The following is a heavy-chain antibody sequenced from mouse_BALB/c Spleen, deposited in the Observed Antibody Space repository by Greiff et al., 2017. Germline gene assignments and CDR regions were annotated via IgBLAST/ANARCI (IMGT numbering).Heavy chain of an antibody. CDR3: ARNDYDGMDY. J-gene: IGHJ4*01. V-gene: IGHV5-17*02. CDR2: ISSGSSTI. CDR1: GFTFSSFG. Sequence: EVHLVESGGGLVQPGGSRKLSCAASGFTFSSFGMHWVRQAPEKGLEWVAYISSGSSTIYYADTVKGRFTISRDNPKNTLFLRMTSLRSEDTAMYYCARNDYDGMDYWGQGTSVTVSA. D-gene: IGHD2-4*01.